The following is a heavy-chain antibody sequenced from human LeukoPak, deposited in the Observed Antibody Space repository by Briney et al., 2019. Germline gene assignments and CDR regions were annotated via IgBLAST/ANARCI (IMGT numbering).Heavy chain of an antibody. J-gene: IGHJ4*02. CDR2: INHSGST. D-gene: IGHD4-23*01. CDR1: GGPFRGYY. CDR3: ARGLRWLPGDY. V-gene: IGHV4-34*01. Sequence: SQTLSLTYAVYGGPFRGYYRSWIRQPPTKGLEWIGEINHSGSTNYNPSLKSRVTISVDTSKNQFSLKLSSVTAADTAVYYCARGLRWLPGDYWGQGTLVTVSS.